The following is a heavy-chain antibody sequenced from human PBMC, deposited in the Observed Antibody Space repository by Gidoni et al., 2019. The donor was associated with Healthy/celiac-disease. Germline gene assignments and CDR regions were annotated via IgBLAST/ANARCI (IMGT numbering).Heavy chain of an antibody. CDR1: GFTFRSYG. J-gene: IGHJ4*02. Sequence: QVQLVESGGGVVQPGRSLRLSCAASGFTFRSYGMHWVRQAPGKGLEWVAVISYDGSNKYYADSVKGRFTISRDNSKNTLYLQMNSLRAEDTAVYYCAKDVNRYYDILTGYYTPVDYWGQGTLVTVSS. CDR3: AKDVNRYYDILTGYYTPVDY. CDR2: ISYDGSNK. V-gene: IGHV3-30*18. D-gene: IGHD3-9*01.